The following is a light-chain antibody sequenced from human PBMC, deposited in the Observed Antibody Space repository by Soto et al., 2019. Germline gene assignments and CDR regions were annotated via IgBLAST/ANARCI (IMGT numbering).Light chain of an antibody. CDR3: SSYSSSRIRV. Sequence: QSVLTHPASVSGSPGQSITISCTGASSDIGGYNSVFWYQQHPGKAPQLMIYDVSYRPSGISSRFSGSKSGNTASLTISGLQAEDEADYYCSSYSSSRIRVFGGGTKLTVL. CDR1: SSDIGGYNS. CDR2: DVS. V-gene: IGLV2-14*03. J-gene: IGLJ2*01.